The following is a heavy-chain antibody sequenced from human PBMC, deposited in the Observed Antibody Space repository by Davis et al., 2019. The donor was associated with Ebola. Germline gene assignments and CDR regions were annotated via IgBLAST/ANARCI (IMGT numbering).Heavy chain of an antibody. Sequence: ASVKVSCKASGYTFTGYYMHWVRQAPGQGLEWMGWINPNSGGTNYAQKFQGRVTMTRDTSINTAYMELSRLRSDDTAVYYCACIAALYYGMDVWGQGTTVTVSS. D-gene: IGHD6-6*01. CDR2: INPNSGGT. CDR3: ACIAALYYGMDV. CDR1: GYTFTGYY. J-gene: IGHJ6*02. V-gene: IGHV1-2*02.